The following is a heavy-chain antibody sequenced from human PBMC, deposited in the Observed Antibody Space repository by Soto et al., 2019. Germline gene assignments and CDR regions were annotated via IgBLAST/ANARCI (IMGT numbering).Heavy chain of an antibody. CDR2: IYYRGTT. CDR3: ARRGDSGDLRD. D-gene: IGHD3-10*01. CDR1: GGSIRSSDNC. J-gene: IGHJ4*02. V-gene: IGHV4-39*01. Sequence: QVQMQESGPGLVKPSETLSLTCSVSGGSIRSSDNCWAWIRQPPGKGLEWIGCIYYRGTTYYNPSLKSRLTISVDTSQNQFSLRLSFVTATDTALYYCARRGDSGDLRDWGQGTLVTVSS.